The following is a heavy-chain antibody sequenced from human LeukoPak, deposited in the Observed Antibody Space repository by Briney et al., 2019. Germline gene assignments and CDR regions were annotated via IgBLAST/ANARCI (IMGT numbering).Heavy chain of an antibody. CDR3: TRDKVYSSSYYYYGMDV. D-gene: IGHD6-6*01. CDR2: ISSSSSYI. Sequence: GGSLRLSCAASGFTFSSYSMNWVRQAPGKGLEWVSSISSSSSYIYYADSVKGRFTISRDNAKNSLYLQMNSLRAEDTAVYYRTRDKVYSSSYYYYGMDVWGQGTTVTVSS. J-gene: IGHJ6*02. V-gene: IGHV3-21*01. CDR1: GFTFSSYS.